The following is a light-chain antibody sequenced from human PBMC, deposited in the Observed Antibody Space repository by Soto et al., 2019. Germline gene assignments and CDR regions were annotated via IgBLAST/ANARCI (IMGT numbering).Light chain of an antibody. J-gene: IGLJ1*01. V-gene: IGLV2-14*01. CDR3: SSYTSSSTYV. CDR2: DVS. CDR1: SSDVGGYNY. Sequence: QSVLTQPASVSGSPGQSITISCTGTSSDVGGYNYVSWYQQHPGKAPKLMIYDVSNRPSGFSNRFSGSKSGNTASLPISGLQAEDEADYYCSSYTSSSTYVFGTGTKVTVL.